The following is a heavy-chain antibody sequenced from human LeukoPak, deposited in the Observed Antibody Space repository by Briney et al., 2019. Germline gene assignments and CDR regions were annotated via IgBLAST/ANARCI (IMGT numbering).Heavy chain of an antibody. CDR3: ARYWDYGDRRKYYFVY. Sequence: SETLSLTCTVSGGSISSGDYYWSWIRQPPGKGLEWIGYIYYSGSTYYNPSLKSRVTISVDTSKNQFSLKLSSVTAADTAVYYCARYWDYGDRRKYYFVYWGQGTLVTVSS. D-gene: IGHD4-17*01. V-gene: IGHV4-30-4*01. CDR1: GGSISSGDYY. CDR2: IYYSGST. J-gene: IGHJ4*02.